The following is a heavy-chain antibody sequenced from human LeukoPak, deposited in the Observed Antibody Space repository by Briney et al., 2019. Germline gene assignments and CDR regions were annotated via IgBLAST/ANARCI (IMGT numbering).Heavy chain of an antibody. CDR3: ARLHGSGWYGTDADAFDI. J-gene: IGHJ3*02. Sequence: ASVKVSCKASGYTFTSYGISWVRQAPGQGLEWMGWISAYNGNTNYAQKLQGRVTMTTDTSTSTAYMELRSLRSDDTAVYYCARLHGSGWYGTDADAFDIWGQGTMVTVSS. CDR2: ISAYNGNT. D-gene: IGHD6-19*01. CDR1: GYTFTSYG. V-gene: IGHV1-18*01.